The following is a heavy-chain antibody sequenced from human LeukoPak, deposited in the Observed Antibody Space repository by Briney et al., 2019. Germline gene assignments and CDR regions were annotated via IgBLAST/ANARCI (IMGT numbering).Heavy chain of an antibody. J-gene: IGHJ6*02. CDR1: GYTFAKYA. V-gene: IGHV1-3*01. CDR2: INAGNGNT. Sequence: ASVKVSCKASGYTFAKYAIHWVRQAPGQRLEWMGWINAGNGNTRYSQKFQGRVTITRDTSASTAYMELSSLRSEDTAVYYCARDPNCSGGSCYSWYYYGMDVWGQGTTVTVSS. D-gene: IGHD2-15*01. CDR3: ARDPNCSGGSCYSWYYYGMDV.